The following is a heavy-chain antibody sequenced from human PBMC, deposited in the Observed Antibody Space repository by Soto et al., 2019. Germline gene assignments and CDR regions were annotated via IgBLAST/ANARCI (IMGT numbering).Heavy chain of an antibody. Sequence: ASGKVSCKASGGTFSSYAISWVRQAPGQGLEWMGGIIPIFGTANYAQKFHGRVTITADESTSTAYMELSSLRSEDTAVYYCARESSSSSSSDYWGQGTLVTVSS. D-gene: IGHD6-6*01. CDR1: GGTFSSYA. CDR2: IIPIFGTA. CDR3: ARESSSSSSSDY. V-gene: IGHV1-69*13. J-gene: IGHJ4*02.